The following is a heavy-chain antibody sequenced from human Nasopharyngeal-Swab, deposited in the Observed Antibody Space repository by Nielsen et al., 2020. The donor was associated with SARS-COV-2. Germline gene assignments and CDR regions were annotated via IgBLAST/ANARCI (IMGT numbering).Heavy chain of an antibody. CDR2: FDPVNRET. V-gene: IGHV1-24*01. CDR3: VTDAFDY. J-gene: IGHJ4*02. Sequence: ASVKVSCKVSGSTLNDISIQWVRQTPKRRLEWMGGFDPVNRETLYAQIWHGRVTMTEDKSTDTAYLDLSSLTSDDSAVYYCVTDAFDYWGQGAQVTVSS. CDR1: GSTLNDIS.